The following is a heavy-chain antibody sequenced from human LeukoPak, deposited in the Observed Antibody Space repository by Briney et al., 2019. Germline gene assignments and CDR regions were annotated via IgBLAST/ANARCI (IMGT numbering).Heavy chain of an antibody. CDR1: GFTFSDYY. CDR3: ARGAIAGRGDNWFWFDP. V-gene: IGHV3-11*06. Sequence: GSLRLSCAASGFTFSDYYMSWIRQAPGKGLEWVSYISSSSSYTNYADSVKGRFTISRDNAKNSLYLQMNSLRAEDTAVYYCARGAIAGRGDNWFWFDPWGQGTLVTVSS. CDR2: ISSSSSYT. J-gene: IGHJ5*02. D-gene: IGHD1-1*01.